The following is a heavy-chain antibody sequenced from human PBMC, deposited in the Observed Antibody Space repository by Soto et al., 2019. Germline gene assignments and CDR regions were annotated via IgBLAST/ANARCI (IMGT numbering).Heavy chain of an antibody. CDR1: GGSISSGDYY. D-gene: IGHD3-10*01. CDR3: ARVYYGSGSYYHFDY. Sequence: PSETLSLTCTVSGGSISSGDYYWSWIRQPPGKGLEWIGYIYYSGGTYYNPSLRSRVTISVDTSKNQSSLKLSSVTAADTAVYYCARVYYGSGSYYHFDYWGQGTLVTVSS. J-gene: IGHJ4*02. V-gene: IGHV4-30-4*01. CDR2: IYYSGGT.